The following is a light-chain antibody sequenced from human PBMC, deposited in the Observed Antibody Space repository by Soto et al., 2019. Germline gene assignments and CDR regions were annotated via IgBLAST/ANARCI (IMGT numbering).Light chain of an antibody. V-gene: IGLV2-14*01. CDR2: EVS. Sequence: QSALTQPASVSGSPGQSITISCSGTSSDVGGHNYVSWYQQHPGKAPKLMIYEVSNRPSGVSHRFSGSKSGNTASLTISGLQAEDEADYYCSSYTVSSTLYVFGTGTKVTV. J-gene: IGLJ1*01. CDR1: SSDVGGHNY. CDR3: SSYTVSSTLYV.